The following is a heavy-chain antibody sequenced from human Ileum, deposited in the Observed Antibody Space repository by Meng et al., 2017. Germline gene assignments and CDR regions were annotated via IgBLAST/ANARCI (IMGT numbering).Heavy chain of an antibody. D-gene: IGHD1-26*01. CDR2: IHHSGST. CDR3: AREWSGSYRHFDY. J-gene: IGHJ4*02. Sequence: QGATQESGPRWGRPSGPLSLTCSVSGGPIRPSDWWSWVRQPPGKGLEWIGEIHHSGSTNYNPSLKSRVTISVDKSKNQFSLKLNSVTAADTAVYYCAREWSGSYRHFDYWGQGTLVTVSS. CDR1: GGPIRPSDW. V-gene: IGHV4-4*02.